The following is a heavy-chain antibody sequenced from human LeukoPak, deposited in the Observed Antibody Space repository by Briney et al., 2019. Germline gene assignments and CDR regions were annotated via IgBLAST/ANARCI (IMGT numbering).Heavy chain of an antibody. D-gene: IGHD2-15*01. CDR3: ARGYSRAAFDI. Sequence: GGSLRLSCAASGFTFGNYLMNWVRQAPGKGLEWVSFISSTGGTIYYADSVKGRFTVSRDNGENSLFLQMNSLRVEDTALYYCARGYSRAAFDIWGQGTVVAVSS. CDR1: GFTFGNYL. CDR2: ISSTGGTI. V-gene: IGHV3-48*01. J-gene: IGHJ3*02.